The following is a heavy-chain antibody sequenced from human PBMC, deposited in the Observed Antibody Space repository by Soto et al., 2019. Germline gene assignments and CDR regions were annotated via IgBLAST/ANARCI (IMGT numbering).Heavy chain of an antibody. D-gene: IGHD3-16*01. CDR3: ARAFYDSSAAGVAFDL. CDR2: VYYSGST. J-gene: IGHJ3*01. V-gene: IGHV4-59*01. Sequence: SETLSLTCTVSGGSIFSSYWTWIRQPPGKGLEWIGNVYYSGSTNYNPSLKSRITISVDTSKNHISLRLTSVTAADTAVYYCARAFYDSSAAGVAFDLWGPGTMVTVSS. CDR1: GGSIFSSY.